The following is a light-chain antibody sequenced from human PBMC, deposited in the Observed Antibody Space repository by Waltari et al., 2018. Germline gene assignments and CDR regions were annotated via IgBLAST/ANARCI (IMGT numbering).Light chain of an antibody. CDR1: NIGSKN. CDR2: YDS. Sequence: SYVLTQPPSVSVAPGKTARITCGGSNIGSKNVNWYQQKPGQAPVLVIYYDSDRPSGIPERFSGSNSGKTATLTISRVEAGDEADYYCQVWESYGDHLVVFGGGTNLTVV. CDR3: QVWESYGDHLVV. J-gene: IGLJ2*01. V-gene: IGLV3-21*01.